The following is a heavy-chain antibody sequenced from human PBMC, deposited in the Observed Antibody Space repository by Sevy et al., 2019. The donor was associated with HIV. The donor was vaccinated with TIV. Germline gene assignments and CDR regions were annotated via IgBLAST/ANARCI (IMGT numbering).Heavy chain of an antibody. Sequence: GGSLRLSCAASGFSFSNFGMSWVRQAPGKGLEWVLAISGSGGSTFYADSVKGRFIISRDNSKNTLYLQMSSLRAEDTAVYYCANALVRALYGDSIFFDYWGQGTLVTVSS. J-gene: IGHJ4*02. V-gene: IGHV3-23*01. D-gene: IGHD4-17*01. CDR3: ANALVRALYGDSIFFDY. CDR2: ISGSGGST. CDR1: GFSFSNFG.